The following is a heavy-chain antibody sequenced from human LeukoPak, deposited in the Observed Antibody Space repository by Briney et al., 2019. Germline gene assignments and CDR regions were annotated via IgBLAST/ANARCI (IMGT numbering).Heavy chain of an antibody. CDR2: IRSKVYGGAP. V-gene: IGHV3-49*04. CDR3: ARGSGRYVMVDW. J-gene: IGHJ4*02. Sequence: GGSLRLSCEASGFTFSSHAMSWVRQAPGQGLEWVGFIRSKVYGGAPEHAASVAARFTISRDDSTSIAYLQMNSVQAEDTAVYYCARGSGRYVMVDWWGQGTLVTVSS. CDR1: GFTFSSHA. D-gene: IGHD6-19*01.